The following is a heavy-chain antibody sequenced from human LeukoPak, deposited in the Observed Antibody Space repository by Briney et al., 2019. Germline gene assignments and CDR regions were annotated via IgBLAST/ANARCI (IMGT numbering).Heavy chain of an antibody. V-gene: IGHV3-30*02. CDR2: IRYDGSNK. J-gene: IGHJ4*02. CDR1: GFTFSSYG. D-gene: IGHD3-22*01. Sequence: GRSLRLSCAASGFTFSSYGMHWVRQAPGKGLEWVAFIRYDGSNKYYADSVKGRFTISRDNSKNTLYLQMNSLRAEDTAVYYCAKTTKDSSGYLDYWGQGTLVTVSS. CDR3: AKTTKDSSGYLDY.